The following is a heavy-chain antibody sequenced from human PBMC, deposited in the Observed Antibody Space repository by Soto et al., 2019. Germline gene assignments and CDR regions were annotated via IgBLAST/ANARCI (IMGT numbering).Heavy chain of an antibody. V-gene: IGHV1-3*01. D-gene: IGHD2-2*01. CDR2: INAGNGNT. J-gene: IGHJ2*01. Sequence: GASVKVSCKASGYTFTSYAMHWVRQAPGQRLEWMGWINAGNGNTKYSQKFQGRVTITRDTSASTAYMELSSLRSEDTAVYYCARETYCSSTSCRRYFDLWGRGTLVTVSS. CDR1: GYTFTSYA. CDR3: ARETYCSSTSCRRYFDL.